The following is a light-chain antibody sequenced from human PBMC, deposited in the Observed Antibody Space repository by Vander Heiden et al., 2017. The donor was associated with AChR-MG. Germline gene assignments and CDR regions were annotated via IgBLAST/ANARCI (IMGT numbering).Light chain of an antibody. CDR2: EVV. CDR3: SSFTTSFTVV. CDR1: NSDVGAFDY. Sequence: QSALTQPAPVPGSPGQTPNIPCTGTNSDVGAFDYAPRHQKHPVKAPKTLIYEVVNRPSGVSGRFAGSTSGATASLTISVLQPEDDGTYYCSSFTTSFTVVFGGGTKLTVL. V-gene: IGLV2-14*03. J-gene: IGLJ2*01.